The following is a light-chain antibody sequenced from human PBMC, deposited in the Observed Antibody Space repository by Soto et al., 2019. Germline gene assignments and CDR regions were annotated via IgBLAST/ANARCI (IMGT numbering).Light chain of an antibody. CDR3: QAWDSSTGV. Sequence: YELTQPPSVSVSPGQTASITCSGDKLGDKYASWYQQKPGQSPVLVIYQNNKRPSGIPERFSGSNSGNTATLTISGTQAMDEADYYCQAWDSSTGVFGTGTKVTVL. V-gene: IGLV3-1*01. CDR1: KLGDKY. J-gene: IGLJ1*01. CDR2: QNN.